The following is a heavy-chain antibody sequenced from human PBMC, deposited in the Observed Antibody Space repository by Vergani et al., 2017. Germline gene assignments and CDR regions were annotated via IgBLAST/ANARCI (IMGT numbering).Heavy chain of an antibody. D-gene: IGHD4-11*01. J-gene: IGHJ6*03. V-gene: IGHV4-34*01. Sequence: QVQLQQWGGGLLKPSETLSLTCVVNGGSFTSYHWTWIRQSPGEGLEWVGDIDHTGRPDYNPYLKCLLTMSVDKFRNQFSLTPNSVTATDTAIYFWARVNTETNGHLYYYYYMDVWGQGTAVTVS. CDR2: IDHTGRP. CDR1: GGSFTSYH. CDR3: ARVNTETNGHLYYYYYMDV.